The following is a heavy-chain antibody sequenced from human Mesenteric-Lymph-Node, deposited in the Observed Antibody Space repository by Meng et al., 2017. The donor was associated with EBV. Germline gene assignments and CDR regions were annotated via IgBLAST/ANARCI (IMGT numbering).Heavy chain of an antibody. V-gene: IGHV4-30-4*01. CDR2: MYYSGSI. CDR3: ASRGYSDGWTFDS. D-gene: IGHD5-18*01. J-gene: IGHJ4*02. CDR1: GGSVSSAGYY. Sequence: QGTLKESGPGLVQPSQTLSLTCAVSGGSVSSAGYYWNWIRQPPGKGPEWIGYMYYSGSIYYNPSLKSRVTISVDTSKNQFSLKLSSVTAADTAVYYCASRGYSDGWTFDSWGQGTLVTVSS.